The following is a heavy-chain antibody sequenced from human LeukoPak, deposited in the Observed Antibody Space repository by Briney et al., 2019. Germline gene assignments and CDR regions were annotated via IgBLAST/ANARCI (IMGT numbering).Heavy chain of an antibody. D-gene: IGHD3-22*01. CDR1: GGSISSGGYY. V-gene: IGHV4-31*03. CDR2: IYYSGST. J-gene: IGHJ5*02. Sequence: SETLSLTCTVSGGSISSGGYYWSWIRQHPGKGLEWIGYIYYSGSTYYNPSLKSRVTISVDTSKNQFSLKLSSVTAADTAVYYCARGRKYYYDSSGYPPWFDPWGQGTLVTVSS. CDR3: ARGRKYYYDSSGYPPWFDP.